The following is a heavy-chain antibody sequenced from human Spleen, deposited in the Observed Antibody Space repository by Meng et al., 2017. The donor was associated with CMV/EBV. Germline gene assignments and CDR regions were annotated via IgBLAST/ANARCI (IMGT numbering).Heavy chain of an antibody. CDR1: GFTFNNYA. D-gene: IGHD4-11*01. CDR2: IRYDGSNK. V-gene: IGHV3-30*02. Sequence: GESLKISCAASGFTFNNYAMSWVRQAPGKGLEWVAFIRYDGSNKYYADSVKGRFTISRDNSKNTLYLQMNSLRAEDTAVYYCANAYSNYQDYWGQGTLVTVSS. J-gene: IGHJ4*02. CDR3: ANAYSNYQDY.